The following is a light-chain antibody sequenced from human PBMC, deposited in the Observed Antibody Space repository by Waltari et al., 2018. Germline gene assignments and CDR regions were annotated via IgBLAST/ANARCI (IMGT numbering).Light chain of an antibody. V-gene: IGKV1-5*03. Sequence: DIQMTQSPSTLSTSVGYRVTITCRASQSISSWLAWYQQKPGKAPKLLIYKASSLKSGVPSRFSGSGSGTEFTLTISSLQPDDFATYYCQQYNSYPSFGQGTKVEIK. CDR1: QSISSW. CDR3: QQYNSYPS. CDR2: KAS. J-gene: IGKJ1*01.